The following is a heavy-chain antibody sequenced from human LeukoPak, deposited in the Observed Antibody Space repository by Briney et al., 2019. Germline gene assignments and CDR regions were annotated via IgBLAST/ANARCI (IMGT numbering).Heavy chain of an antibody. CDR3: ARGVWFGEFDY. J-gene: IGHJ4*02. Sequence: ASVKVSCKASGYTFTTSGINWVRQAPGQGLEWMGWISANNRNTNYAQKFQGRVTMTTDTSTSTAHMELRTLRSDDTAVYYCARGVWFGEFDYWGQGTLVTVSS. CDR2: ISANNRNT. D-gene: IGHD3-10*01. V-gene: IGHV1-18*01. CDR1: GYTFTTSG.